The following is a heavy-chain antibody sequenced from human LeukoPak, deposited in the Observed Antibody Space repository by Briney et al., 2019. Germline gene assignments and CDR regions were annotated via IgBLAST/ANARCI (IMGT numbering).Heavy chain of an antibody. J-gene: IGHJ6*02. Sequence: SETLSLTCTVSGGFIRNYYWSWIRQPPGKGLEWIGYIYCSGSTSYNPSLKSRVTISVDTSKNQFSLKLSSVTAADTAVYYCARNVPAGNYGMDVWGQGTTVTVSS. CDR1: GGFIRNYY. CDR3: ARNVPAGNYGMDV. D-gene: IGHD2-2*01. V-gene: IGHV4-59*01. CDR2: IYCSGST.